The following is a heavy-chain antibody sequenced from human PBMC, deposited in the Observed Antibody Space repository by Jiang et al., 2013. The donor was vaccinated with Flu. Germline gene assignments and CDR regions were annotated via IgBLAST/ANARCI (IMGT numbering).Heavy chain of an antibody. J-gene: IGHJ2*01. CDR2: TYYRSKWYN. D-gene: IGHD3-9*01. Sequence: NSATWNWIRQSPSRGLEWLGRTYYRSKWYNDYAVSVKSRITINPDTSKNQFSLQLNSVTPEDTAVYYCARGAHILAGYYNYYYFDLWGRGTLVTVSS. CDR3: ARGAHILAGYYNYYYFDL. CDR1: NSAT. V-gene: IGHV6-1*01.